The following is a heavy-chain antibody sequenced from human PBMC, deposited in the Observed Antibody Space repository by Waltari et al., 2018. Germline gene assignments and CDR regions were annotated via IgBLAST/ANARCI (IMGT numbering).Heavy chain of an antibody. CDR3: ARGGFGFNAGRFDS. D-gene: IGHD3-10*01. J-gene: IGHJ4*02. Sequence: QVQLQQSGPGLVKPSQTLSLTCAIYGDSVSSNSAIWNWIRQSPSRGLEWLGMTYYRSKWYSDSAVSVKSRITINPDTSKNQFSLQLNSVTPEDTAVYYCARGGFGFNAGRFDSWGRGTLVTVTS. CDR1: GDSVSSNSAI. CDR2: TYYRSKWYS. V-gene: IGHV6-1*01.